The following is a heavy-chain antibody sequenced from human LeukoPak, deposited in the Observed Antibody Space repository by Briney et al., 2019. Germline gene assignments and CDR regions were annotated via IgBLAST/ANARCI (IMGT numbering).Heavy chain of an antibody. CDR1: GGSFSGYY. Sequence: SETLSLTCAVYGGSFSGYYWSWIRQPPGKGLEWIGEINHSGSTNYNPSLKSRVTISVDASKNQFSLKLSSVTAADTAVYYCARHPLVGATYVDYWGQGTLVTVSS. J-gene: IGHJ4*02. V-gene: IGHV4-34*01. CDR2: INHSGST. CDR3: ARHPLVGATYVDY. D-gene: IGHD1-26*01.